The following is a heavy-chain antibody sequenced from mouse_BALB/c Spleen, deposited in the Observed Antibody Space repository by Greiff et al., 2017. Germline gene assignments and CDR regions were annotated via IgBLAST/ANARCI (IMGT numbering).Heavy chain of an antibody. CDR1: GYTFTSYW. V-gene: IGHV1S81*02. D-gene: IGHD2-4*01. Sequence: VQLQQPGAELVEPGASVKLSCKASGYTFTSYWMHWVKQRPGQGLEWIGEINPSNGRTNYNEKFKSKATLTVDKSSSTAYMQLSSLTSEDSAVYYCARSTMITTFAYWGQGTLVTVSA. CDR2: INPSNGRT. J-gene: IGHJ3*01. CDR3: ARSTMITTFAY.